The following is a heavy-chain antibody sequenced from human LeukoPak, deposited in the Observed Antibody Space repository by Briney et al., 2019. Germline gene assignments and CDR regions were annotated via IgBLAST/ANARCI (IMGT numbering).Heavy chain of an antibody. CDR1: GFTFRSYA. CDR3: ATLWFGELGLY. Sequence: GGSLRLSCPASGFTFRSYAMSWVRQAPGKGLEWVSAISGSGDSTYYADSVKGRFTISRDNSKNTLSLQMNSLRAEDTAVYYCATLWFGELGLYWGQGTLVSVSS. CDR2: ISGSGDST. D-gene: IGHD3-10*01. J-gene: IGHJ4*02. V-gene: IGHV3-23*01.